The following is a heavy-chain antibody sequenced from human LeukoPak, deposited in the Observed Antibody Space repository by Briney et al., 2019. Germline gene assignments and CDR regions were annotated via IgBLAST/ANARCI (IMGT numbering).Heavy chain of an antibody. J-gene: IGHJ6*03. CDR1: GYTFIDYH. V-gene: IGHV1-2*02. Sequence: ASVKVSCKASGYTFIDYHLHWVRQAPGQGLEWMGWINPKSGGTKYAQKFQGRVTMHRDTSISTAYMDLSRLRSDDTAVYYCAKDAGTYYYMDVWGKGTTVTVSS. CDR2: INPKSGGT. CDR3: AKDAGTYYYMDV.